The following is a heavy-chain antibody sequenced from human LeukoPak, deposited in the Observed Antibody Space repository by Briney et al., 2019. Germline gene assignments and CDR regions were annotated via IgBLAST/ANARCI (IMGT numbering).Heavy chain of an antibody. CDR3: ARDWGVGGRPGYMDV. J-gene: IGHJ6*03. D-gene: IGHD6-6*01. V-gene: IGHV4-34*01. CDR2: INHGGSA. Sequence: PSETLSLTCAVYGGSFGGYYWSWIRQPPGKGLEWIGEINHGGSANYNPSLNSRVTISVDTSKNQFSLKLSSVTAADTAVYFCARDWGVGGRPGYMDVWGKGTTVTVSS. CDR1: GGSFGGYY.